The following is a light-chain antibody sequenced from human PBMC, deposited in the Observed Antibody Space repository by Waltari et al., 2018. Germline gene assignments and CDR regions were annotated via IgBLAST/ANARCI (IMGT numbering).Light chain of an antibody. CDR1: QSSSTF. Sequence: DIQMTQSPSSLSASVGDRVTITCRASQSSSTFLNWYQQKPGRAPKVLIYAASRLLSGVPSRFSGSGSGTDFTLTISSLQPEDFATYYCQQSYSAPPWTFGQGTKVEIK. CDR3: QQSYSAPPWT. V-gene: IGKV1-39*01. J-gene: IGKJ1*01. CDR2: AAS.